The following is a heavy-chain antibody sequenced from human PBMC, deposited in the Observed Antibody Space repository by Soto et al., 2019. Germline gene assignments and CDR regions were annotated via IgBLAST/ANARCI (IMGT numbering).Heavy chain of an antibody. CDR2: IIPILGIA. CDR3: ARGLWGCSSTSCYEDTYYYYGMDV. V-gene: IGHV1-69*02. J-gene: IGHJ6*02. D-gene: IGHD2-2*01. CDR1: GGTFSSYT. Sequence: SVKVSCKASGGTFSSYTISWVRQAPGQGLEWMGRIIPILGIANYAQKFQGRVTITADKSTSTAYMELSSLRSEDTAVYYCARGLWGCSSTSCYEDTYYYYGMDVWGQGTTVTVS.